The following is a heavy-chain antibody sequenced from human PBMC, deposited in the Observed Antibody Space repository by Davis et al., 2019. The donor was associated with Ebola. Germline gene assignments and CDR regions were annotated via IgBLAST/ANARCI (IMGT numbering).Heavy chain of an antibody. CDR3: AKDRGMGYYYGMDV. V-gene: IGHV3-30*18. J-gene: IGHJ6*02. D-gene: IGHD3-10*01. CDR2: ISYGGSNR. CDR1: GFTFSSFG. Sequence: GESLKISCAASGFTFSSFGMHWVRQAPGKGLEWVAVISYGGSNRYYADSVRGRFTISRDNDKNSLYLQMNSLRAEDTAVYNCAKDRGMGYYYGMDVWGQGTTVTVSS.